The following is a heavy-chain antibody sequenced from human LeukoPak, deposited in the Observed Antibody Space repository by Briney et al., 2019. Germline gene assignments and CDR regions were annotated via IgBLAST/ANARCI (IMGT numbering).Heavy chain of an antibody. J-gene: IGHJ6*02. V-gene: IGHV1-24*01. CDR1: GYTFTSYY. Sequence: ASVKVSCKASGYTFTSYYMHWVRQAPGKGLEWMGGFDPEDGETIYAQKFQGRVTMTEDTSTDTAYMELSSLRSEDTAVYYCATELGSTSTYYYYGMDVWGQGTTVTVSS. CDR3: ATELGSTSTYYYYGMDV. CDR2: FDPEDGET. D-gene: IGHD2-2*01.